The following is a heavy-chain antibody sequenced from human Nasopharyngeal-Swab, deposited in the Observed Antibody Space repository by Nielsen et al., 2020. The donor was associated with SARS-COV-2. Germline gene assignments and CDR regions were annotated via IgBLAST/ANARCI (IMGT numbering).Heavy chain of an antibody. CDR1: GFTFSSYS. CDR2: ISSSSSTI. Sequence: GESLKISCAASGFTFSSYSMNWVRQAPGKGLEWVSYISSSSSTIYYADSVKGRFTISRDNAKNSLYLQMNSLRAEDTAVYYCARGGAVAGNDYYYGMDVWGQGTTVTVSS. CDR3: ARGGAVAGNDYYYGMDV. D-gene: IGHD6-19*01. V-gene: IGHV3-48*04. J-gene: IGHJ6*02.